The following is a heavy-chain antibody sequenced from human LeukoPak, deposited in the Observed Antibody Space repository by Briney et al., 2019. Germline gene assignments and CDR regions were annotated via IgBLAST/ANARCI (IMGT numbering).Heavy chain of an antibody. CDR3: AREGVDYGDYGGLDY. CDR2: ISYDGSNK. J-gene: IGHJ4*02. CDR1: GFTFTSYW. V-gene: IGHV3-30*03. Sequence: PGGSLRLSCAASGFTFTSYWMSWVRQAPGKGLEWVAVISYDGSNKYYADSVKGRFTISRDNSKNTLYLQMNSLRAEDTAVYYCAREGVDYGDYGGLDYWGQGTLVTVSS. D-gene: IGHD4-17*01.